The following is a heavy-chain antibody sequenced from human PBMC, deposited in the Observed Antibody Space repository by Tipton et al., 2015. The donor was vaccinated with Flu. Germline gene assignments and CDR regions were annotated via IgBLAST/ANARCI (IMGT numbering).Heavy chain of an antibody. CDR1: GYSISSRYY. CDR2: VYHGGTT. Sequence: TLSLTCTVSGYSISSRYYWGWIRQPPGKGLEWIGCVYHGGTTYYNPSLKSRVAISLDTLQNQFSLKLTSVTAADTAVYYCAKVDYSNSRWGAFDIWGQGTMVTVSS. J-gene: IGHJ3*02. D-gene: IGHD4-11*01. CDR3: AKVDYSNSRWGAFDI. V-gene: IGHV4-38-2*02.